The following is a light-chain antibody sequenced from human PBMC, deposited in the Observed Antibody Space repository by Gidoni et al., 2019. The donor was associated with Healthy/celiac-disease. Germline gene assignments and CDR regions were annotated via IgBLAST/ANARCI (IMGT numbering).Light chain of an antibody. J-gene: IGLJ2*01. CDR3: QSYDSSLSAVV. CDR1: SPNIGAGYD. CDR2: DNT. V-gene: IGLV1-40*01. Sequence: QSVLTQPPSVSGAPGQRVTIPCTGSSPNIGAGYDVHWYQLLPGTAPKLLSYDNTNRPSGVPDRFSGSKSGTSASLAITGLQAEDEADYYCQSYDSSLSAVVFGGGTRLTVL.